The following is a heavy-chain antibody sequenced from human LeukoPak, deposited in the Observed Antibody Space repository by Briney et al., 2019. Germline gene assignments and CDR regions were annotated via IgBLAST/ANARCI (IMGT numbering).Heavy chain of an antibody. CDR1: GGTFSSYA. D-gene: IGHD2-8*01. CDR2: INPNSGGT. CDR3: ARDGGRYCTNGVCYPTGGYYYYYYMDV. Sequence: ASVKVSCKASGGTFSSYAISWVRQAPGQGLEWMGWINPNSGGTNYAQKFQGRVTMTRDTSISTAYMELSRLRSDDTAVYYCARDGGRYCTNGVCYPTGGYYYYYYMDVWGKGTTVTVSS. V-gene: IGHV1-2*02. J-gene: IGHJ6*03.